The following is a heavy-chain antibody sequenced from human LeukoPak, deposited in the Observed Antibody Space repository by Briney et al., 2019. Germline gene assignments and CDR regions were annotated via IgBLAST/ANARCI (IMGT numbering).Heavy chain of an antibody. Sequence: AGGSLRLSCAASGLTFSSYAMSWVRQAPGKGLEWVSAISGSGGSTYYADSVKGRFTISRDNSKNTLYLQMNSLRAEDTAVYYCAKQGGQLWLGVGAFDIWGQGTMVTVSS. CDR2: ISGSGGST. CDR3: AKQGGQLWLGVGAFDI. CDR1: GLTFSSYA. J-gene: IGHJ3*02. V-gene: IGHV3-23*01. D-gene: IGHD5-18*01.